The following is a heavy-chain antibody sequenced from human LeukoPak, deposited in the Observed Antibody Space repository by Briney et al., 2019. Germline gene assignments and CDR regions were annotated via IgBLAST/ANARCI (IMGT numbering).Heavy chain of an antibody. J-gene: IGHJ5*02. CDR3: ARVPNCDRSGGSCYSWFDP. Sequence: GGSLRLSCAASGFAFSSYWMHWVRQAPGKGLVWVSRINSDGSSTSYADSVKGRFTISRDNAKNTLYLQTNSLRAEDTAVYYCARVPNCDRSGGSCYSWFDPWGQGTLVTVSS. CDR1: GFAFSSYW. D-gene: IGHD2-15*01. V-gene: IGHV3-74*01. CDR2: INSDGSST.